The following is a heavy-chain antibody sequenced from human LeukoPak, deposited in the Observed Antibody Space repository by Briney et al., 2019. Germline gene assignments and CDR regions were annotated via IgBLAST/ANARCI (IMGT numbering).Heavy chain of an antibody. CDR3: ARHQVVPAAMWGMGAFDI. D-gene: IGHD2-2*01. Sequence: ASVKVSCKASGYTFTGYYMHWVQQAPGQGLEWMGWINPNSGGTNYAQKFQGRVTMTRDTSISTAYMELSRLRSDDTAVYYCARHQVVPAAMWGMGAFDIWGQGTMVTVSS. V-gene: IGHV1-2*02. CDR1: GYTFTGYY. J-gene: IGHJ3*02. CDR2: INPNSGGT.